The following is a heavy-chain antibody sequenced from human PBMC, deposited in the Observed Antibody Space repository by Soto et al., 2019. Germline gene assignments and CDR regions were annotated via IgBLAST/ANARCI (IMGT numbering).Heavy chain of an antibody. CDR3: ARGAAGAGGNNFIEP. CDR1: GYTFISYY. D-gene: IGHD6-19*01. V-gene: IGHV1-46*01. Sequence: SVKVSCKASGYTFISYYIHWVRHAPGQGLVWMGIINPSGGGTTYAQNFQGRITMTRDTSTSTVYMQPSGLRSEDTAMYYCARGAAGAGGNNFIEPWGPGSLVTVS. CDR2: INPSGGGT. J-gene: IGHJ5*02.